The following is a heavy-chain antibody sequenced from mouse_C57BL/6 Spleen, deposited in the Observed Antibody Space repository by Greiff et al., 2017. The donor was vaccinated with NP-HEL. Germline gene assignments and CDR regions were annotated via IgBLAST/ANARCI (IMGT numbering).Heavy chain of an antibody. J-gene: IGHJ2*01. D-gene: IGHD3-2*02. CDR3: ARDGTQATGNFDY. CDR1: GFTFSSYA. Sequence: DVQLVESGGGLVKPGGSLKLSCAASGFTFSSYAMSWVRQTPEKRLEWVATISDGGSYTYYPDNVKGRFTISRDNAKNNLYLQMSHLKSEDTAMYYCARDGTQATGNFDYWGQGTTLTVSS. V-gene: IGHV5-4*01. CDR2: ISDGGSYT.